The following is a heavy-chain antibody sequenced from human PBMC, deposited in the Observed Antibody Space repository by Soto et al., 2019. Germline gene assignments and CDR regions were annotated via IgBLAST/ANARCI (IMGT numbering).Heavy chain of an antibody. V-gene: IGHV3-30-3*01. CDR2: ILHDGNNK. Sequence: PGGSLRLSCAASGFTFSNYIMHWVRQAPGKGLEWVAIILHDGNNKYYADSVKGRFTISRDNSKNTLYLQMNSLRTEDTAIYYCARDFVFFGPTINYYYGMDFWGQGTTVPVSS. CDR3: ARDFVFFGPTINYYYGMDF. CDR1: GFTFSNYI. D-gene: IGHD3-3*01. J-gene: IGHJ6*02.